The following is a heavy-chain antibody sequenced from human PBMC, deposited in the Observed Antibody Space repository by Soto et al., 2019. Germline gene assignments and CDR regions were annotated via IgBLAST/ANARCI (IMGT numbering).Heavy chain of an antibody. J-gene: IGHJ5*02. CDR1: GYKFTSSW. CDR3: ARKDKSGYFNWFDP. D-gene: IGHD3-22*01. V-gene: IGHV5-51*01. Sequence: GESLKISCRTSGYKFTSSWIAWVRQKPGKGLEWMGIIFPSDSDTRYSPSFQGQVTISADRSTSTVFLQWASLKASDTAVYFCARKDKSGYFNWFDPWGQGTLVTVSS. CDR2: IFPSDSDT.